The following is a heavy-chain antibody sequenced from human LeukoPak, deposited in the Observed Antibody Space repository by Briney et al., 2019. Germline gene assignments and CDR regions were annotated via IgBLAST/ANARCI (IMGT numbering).Heavy chain of an antibody. CDR2: IYTGGST. D-gene: IGHD3-22*01. V-gene: IGHV3-53*01. Sequence: PGGSLRLSCAASGFTVSSNYMSWVRQAPGKGLEWVSVIYTGGSTDYADPVKGRFTISRDNSKNTLYLQMDSLRAKDTAVYYCARAYYDSNGYYFFDYWGQGTLVTVSS. CDR3: ARAYYDSNGYYFFDY. J-gene: IGHJ4*02. CDR1: GFTVSSNY.